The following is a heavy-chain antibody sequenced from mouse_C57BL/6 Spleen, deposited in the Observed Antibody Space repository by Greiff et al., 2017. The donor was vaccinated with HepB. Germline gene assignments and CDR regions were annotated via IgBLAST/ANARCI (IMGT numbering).Heavy chain of an antibody. Sequence: VKLMESGPGLVAPSQSLSITCTVSGFSLTSYGVHWVRQPPGKGLEWLVVIWSDGSTTYNSALKSRLSISKDNSKSQVFLKMNSLQTDDTAMYYCARSHGGYDVDYAMDYWGQGTSVTVSS. CDR3: ARSHGGYDVDYAMDY. CDR2: IWSDGST. CDR1: GFSLTSYG. V-gene: IGHV2-6*03. D-gene: IGHD2-2*01. J-gene: IGHJ4*01.